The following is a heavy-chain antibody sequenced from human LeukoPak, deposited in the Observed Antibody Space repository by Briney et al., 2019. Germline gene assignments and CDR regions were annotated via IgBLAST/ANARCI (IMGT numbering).Heavy chain of an antibody. CDR1: GGSISSYY. CDR3: AREGSIAARNWFDP. Sequence: SETLSLTCTVSGGSISSYYWSWIRQPPGKGLEWIGYIYYSGSTNYNPSLKSRVTISVDTSKNQFSLKLSSVTAADTAVCYCAREGSIAARNWFDPWGQGTLVTVSS. CDR2: IYYSGST. D-gene: IGHD6-6*01. J-gene: IGHJ5*02. V-gene: IGHV4-59*01.